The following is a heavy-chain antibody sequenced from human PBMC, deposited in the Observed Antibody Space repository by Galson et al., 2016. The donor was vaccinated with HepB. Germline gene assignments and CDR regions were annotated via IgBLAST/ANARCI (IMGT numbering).Heavy chain of an antibody. Sequence: SETLSLTCTVSGGSISKSSYYWGWIRQPPGKGLEWIGSIYYSGSTSYNPSLKSRVTISVDTSKNQFSLKLSSVTATDTAVYYCARRLVVVTATAQITSWFDPWGQGTLVTVSS. CDR2: IYYSGST. J-gene: IGHJ5*02. CDR3: ARRLVVVTATAQITSWFDP. D-gene: IGHD2-21*02. CDR1: GGSISKSSYY. V-gene: IGHV4-39*01.